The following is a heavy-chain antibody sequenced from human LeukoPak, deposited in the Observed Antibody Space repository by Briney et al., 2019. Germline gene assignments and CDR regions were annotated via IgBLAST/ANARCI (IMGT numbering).Heavy chain of an antibody. D-gene: IGHD6-19*01. CDR2: ISASGGRT. J-gene: IGHJ6*02. V-gene: IGHV3-23*01. CDR1: GFTFSSYD. CDR3: ASSPGYSSGWYSLGYYYGMDV. Sequence: GGSLGLSCAASGFTFSSYDMSWVRQAPGKGLEWVSAISASGGRTYYADSVKGRFTISRDNAKNSLYLQMNSLRAEDTAVYYCASSPGYSSGWYSLGYYYGMDVWGQGTTVTVSS.